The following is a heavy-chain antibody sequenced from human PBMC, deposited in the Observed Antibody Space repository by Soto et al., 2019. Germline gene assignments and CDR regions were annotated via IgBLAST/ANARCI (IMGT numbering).Heavy chain of an antibody. CDR2: IWYDGSNK. CDR1: GFTFSSYG. CDR3: ARDPHVGSGWQLTADY. Sequence: VGSLRLSCAASGFTFSSYGMHWVRQAPGKGLEWVAVIWYDGSNKYYAESVKGRFTISRDNSKNTLYLQMNSLRAEDTAVYYCARDPHVGSGWQLTADYWGQGTLVTVSS. J-gene: IGHJ4*02. V-gene: IGHV3-33*01. D-gene: IGHD6-19*01.